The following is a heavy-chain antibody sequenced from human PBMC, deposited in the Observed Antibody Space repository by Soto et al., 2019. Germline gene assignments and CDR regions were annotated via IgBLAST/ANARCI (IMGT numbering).Heavy chain of an antibody. CDR1: GGSISSGGYY. V-gene: IGHV4-31*03. D-gene: IGHD3-16*01. CDR3: ETNYMILEAFDI. J-gene: IGHJ3*02. Sequence: QVQLQESGPGLVKPSQTLSLTCTVSGGSISSGGYYWSWIRQHPGKGLEWIGYIYYSGSTYYNPSLKSRVTISVDTSKNQFSLKMSSVTAAVTAVYYCETNYMILEAFDIWGQGTMVTVSS. CDR2: IYYSGST.